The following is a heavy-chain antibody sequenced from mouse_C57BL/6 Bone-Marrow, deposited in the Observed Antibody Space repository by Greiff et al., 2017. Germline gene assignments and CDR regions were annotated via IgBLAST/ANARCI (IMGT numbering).Heavy chain of an antibody. Sequence: VQLQQPGAELVKPGASVKLSCKASGYTFTNYWMHWVKQRPGQGLEWIGMMHPNGGSPDYNEKFKSEATLSVDKSSRTAYMELSSLTSDDSAVYYCARSYDYDDYTIDYWGQGTSVTVSS. CDR1: GYTFTNYW. CDR3: ARSYDYDDYTIDY. V-gene: IGHV1-64*01. CDR2: MHPNGGSP. D-gene: IGHD2-4*01. J-gene: IGHJ4*01.